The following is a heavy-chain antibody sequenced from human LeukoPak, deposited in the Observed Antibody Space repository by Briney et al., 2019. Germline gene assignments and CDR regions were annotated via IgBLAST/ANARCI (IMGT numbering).Heavy chain of an antibody. J-gene: IGHJ6*03. D-gene: IGHD1-14*01. V-gene: IGHV4-61*02. Sequence: ASETLSLTCTVSGGSISSGSYYWSWIRQPAGKGLEWIGRIYTSGSTNYNPSLKSRVTISVDTSKNQFSLKLSSVTAADTAVYYCATGPTYDPLDPGDYYYYMDVWGKGTTVTVSS. CDR2: IYTSGST. CDR3: ATGPTYDPLDPGDYYYYMDV. CDR1: GGSISSGSYY.